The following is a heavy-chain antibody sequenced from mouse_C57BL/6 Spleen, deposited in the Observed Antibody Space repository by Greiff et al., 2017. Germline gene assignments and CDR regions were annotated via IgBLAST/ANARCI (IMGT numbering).Heavy chain of an antibody. D-gene: IGHD2-2*01. Sequence: QVQLQQSGAELVRPGTSVKVSCKASGYAFTNYLIEWVKQRPGQGLEWIGVINPGSGGTNYNEKFKGKATLTADKSSSTAYMQLSSLTSEHSAVYYCARNFVGGYDGFDYWGQGTTLTVSS. CDR1: GYAFTNYL. CDR2: INPGSGGT. CDR3: ARNFVGGYDGFDY. V-gene: IGHV1-54*01. J-gene: IGHJ2*01.